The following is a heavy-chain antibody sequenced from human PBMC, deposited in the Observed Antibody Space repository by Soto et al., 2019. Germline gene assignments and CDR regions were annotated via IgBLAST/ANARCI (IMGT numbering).Heavy chain of an antibody. CDR3: TTRAPDSFLRGMDV. CDR2: IKSKTDGGTT. CDR1: GFTFTNAW. J-gene: IGHJ6*02. D-gene: IGHD2-21*01. Sequence: EVQLVESGGGLVKPGGSLRLSSAASGFTFTNAWMSWVRQAPGKGLEWVGRIKSKTDGGTTDYAAPVKGRFTISRDDSKQTLYLQMNSLKSEDTAVCYCTTRAPDSFLRGMDVWGQGTTVTVTS. V-gene: IGHV3-15*01.